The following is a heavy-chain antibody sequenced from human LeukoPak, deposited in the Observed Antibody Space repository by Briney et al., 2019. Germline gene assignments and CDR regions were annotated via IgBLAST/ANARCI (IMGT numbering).Heavy chain of an antibody. CDR1: GFTFSDYY. CDR2: ISSSGRTI. Sequence: GGSLSLSCAASGFTFSDYYMSWVRQAPGKGLEWVSHISSSGRTIYYADSVKGRFTISRDNAKNSLYLQMNSLRAEDTAVYYCARPDCSSTSCYEFDSWGQGTLVTVSS. CDR3: ARPDCSSTSCYEFDS. D-gene: IGHD2-2*01. V-gene: IGHV3-11*04. J-gene: IGHJ4*02.